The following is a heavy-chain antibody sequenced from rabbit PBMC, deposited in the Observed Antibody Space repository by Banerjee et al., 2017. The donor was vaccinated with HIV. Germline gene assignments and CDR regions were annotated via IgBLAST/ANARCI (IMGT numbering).Heavy chain of an antibody. CDR2: IYAGNDDST. Sequence: QSLEESGGGLVKPGASLTLTCKASGFSFSSGYDMCWVRQAPGKGLEWIACIYAGNDDSTYYASWAKGRFAISKTSSTTVTLQMTSLTAADTATYFCAREVLYAAYAGFGDATIYYFDLWGPGTLVTVS. CDR3: AREVLYAAYAGFGDATIYYFDL. D-gene: IGHD6-1*01. J-gene: IGHJ4*01. CDR1: GFSFSSGYD. V-gene: IGHV1S40*01.